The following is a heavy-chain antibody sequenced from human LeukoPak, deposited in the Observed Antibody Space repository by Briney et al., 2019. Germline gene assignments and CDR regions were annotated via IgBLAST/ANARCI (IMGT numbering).Heavy chain of an antibody. Sequence: PSETLSLTCTVSGGSISSYYWSWIRQPPGKGLEWIGYIYYSGSTNYNPSLKSRVTISVDTSKNQFSLKLSSVTAADTAVYYCARARAEGAPFDYWGQGTLVTVSS. CDR1: GGSISSYY. CDR2: IYYSGST. CDR3: ARARAEGAPFDY. J-gene: IGHJ4*02. V-gene: IGHV4-59*01. D-gene: IGHD1-26*01.